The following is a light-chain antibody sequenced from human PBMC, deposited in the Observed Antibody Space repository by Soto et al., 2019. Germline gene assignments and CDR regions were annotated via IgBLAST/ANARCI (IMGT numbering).Light chain of an antibody. CDR1: SGHSSYA. CDR3: RTLGTGYVV. V-gene: IGLV4-69*01. CDR2: VNSDGSH. J-gene: IGLJ2*01. Sequence: QPVLTQSPSASASLGASVKLTCTLSSGHSSYAIAWHQQQPEKGPRYLMEVNSDGSHSKGDGIPDRFSGSSSGAERYLTISSLPSGDEAEYYCRTLGTGYVVFGGGTKVNVL.